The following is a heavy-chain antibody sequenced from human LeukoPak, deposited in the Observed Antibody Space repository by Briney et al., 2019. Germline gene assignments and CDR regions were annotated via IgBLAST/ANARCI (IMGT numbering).Heavy chain of an antibody. V-gene: IGHV1-18*01. CDR1: GYTFTSYN. CDR2: ISSYNGKT. J-gene: IGHJ4*02. CDR3: ASGAYEDSTTG. D-gene: IGHD2-2*01. Sequence: ASVKVSCKASGYTFTSYNINWVRQAPGQGLEWMGWISSYNGKTNYAQKLQGRVTMTTDTSTSTAYTELRSLRSDDTAVYYCASGAYEDSTTGWGQGTLVTVSS.